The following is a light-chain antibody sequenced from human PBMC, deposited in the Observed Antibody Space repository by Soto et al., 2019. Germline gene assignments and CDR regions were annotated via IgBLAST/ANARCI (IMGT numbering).Light chain of an antibody. CDR3: QQYNNWPPYT. Sequence: IVMTQSPATLSVSPGERATLSCRASHSVSSNLAWYQQKPGQAPRLLIYGASTRATGIPARFSGSGSGTEFTLTISSLQSEDFAVYYCQQYNNWPPYTFGQGTKLEIK. V-gene: IGKV3-15*01. J-gene: IGKJ2*01. CDR1: HSVSSN. CDR2: GAS.